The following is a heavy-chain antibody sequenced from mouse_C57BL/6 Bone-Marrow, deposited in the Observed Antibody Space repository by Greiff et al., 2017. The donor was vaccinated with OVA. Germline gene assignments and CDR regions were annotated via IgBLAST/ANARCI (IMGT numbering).Heavy chain of an antibody. J-gene: IGHJ4*01. CDR1: GYTFTNYW. D-gene: IGHD1-1*02. CDR3: AQSLPGDYDAMDY. Sequence: VQLQQSGAELVRPGPSVKMSCKASGYTFTNYWIGWAKQRPGHGLEWIGDIYPGGGYTNYNEKFKGKATLTADKSSSTAYMQFSSLTSEDSAIYVCAQSLPGDYDAMDYWGEVTSVTVSS. CDR2: IYPGGGYT. V-gene: IGHV1-63*01.